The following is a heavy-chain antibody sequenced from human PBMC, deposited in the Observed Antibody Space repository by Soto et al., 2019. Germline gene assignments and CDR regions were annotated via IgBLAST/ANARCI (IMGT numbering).Heavy chain of an antibody. CDR1: GFSLSTSGVG. Sequence: ESGPTLVNPTQTLTLTCTFSGFSLSTSGVGVGWNRQPPGKALEWLALIYWNDDKRYSPSLKSRLTITKDTSKNQLVFTITNMDPVDTATFYCAHESPYYYDSSGYSNYYYYGMDVWGQGTTVTVSS. J-gene: IGHJ6*02. D-gene: IGHD3-22*01. V-gene: IGHV2-5*01. CDR3: AHESPYYYDSSGYSNYYYYGMDV. CDR2: IYWNDDK.